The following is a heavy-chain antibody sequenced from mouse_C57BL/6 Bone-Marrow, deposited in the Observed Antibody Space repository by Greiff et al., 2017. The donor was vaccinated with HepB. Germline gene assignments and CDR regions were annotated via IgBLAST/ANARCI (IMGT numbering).Heavy chain of an antibody. CDR1: GFTFSSYA. CDR2: ISDGGSYT. Sequence: EVKLVESGGGLVKPGGSLKLSCAASGFTFSSYAMSWVRQTPEKRLEWVATISDGGSYTYYPDNVKGRFTISRDNAKNNLYLQMSHLKSEDTAMYYCARAEYDLFDYWGQGTTLTVSS. D-gene: IGHD2-3*01. J-gene: IGHJ2*01. V-gene: IGHV5-4*03. CDR3: ARAEYDLFDY.